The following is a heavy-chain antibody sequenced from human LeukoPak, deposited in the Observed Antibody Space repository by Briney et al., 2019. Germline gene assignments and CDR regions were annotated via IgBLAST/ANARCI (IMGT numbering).Heavy chain of an antibody. V-gene: IGHV3-7*01. CDR1: GFTFSSYW. CDR3: ARGTGCSSTSCYVYRYYYYMDV. CDR2: IKQDGSEK. D-gene: IGHD2-2*01. Sequence: GGSLRLSCAASGFTFSSYWMSWVRQAPGKGLEWVANIKQDGSEKYYVDSVKGRFTISRDNAKNSLYLQMNSLRAEDTAVYYCARGTGCSSTSCYVYRYYYYMDVWGKGTTVTVSS. J-gene: IGHJ6*03.